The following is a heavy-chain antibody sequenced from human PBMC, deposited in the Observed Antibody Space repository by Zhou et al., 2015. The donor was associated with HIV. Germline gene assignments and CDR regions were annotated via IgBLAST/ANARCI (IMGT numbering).Heavy chain of an antibody. V-gene: IGHV3-13*01. Sequence: VQLVESGGGVVQPGKSLRLSCVASGFDFRTYDMHWVRQAPGGDLEWVSAIDTALDRHYLESVKGRFTVSRDNDKNSFHLQMNNLRAGDTATYYCTRSYKWKPYSHYGMDVWGQGTTVTVSS. CDR1: GFDFRTYD. CDR3: TRSYKWKPYSHYGMDV. CDR2: IDTALDR. D-gene: IGHD1-20*01. J-gene: IGHJ6*02.